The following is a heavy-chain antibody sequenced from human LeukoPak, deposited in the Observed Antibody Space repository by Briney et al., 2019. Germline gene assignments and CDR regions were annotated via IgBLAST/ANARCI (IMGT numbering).Heavy chain of an antibody. CDR1: GGSISSYY. D-gene: IGHD1-26*01. J-gene: IGHJ4*02. Sequence: SVTLSLTCTVSGGSISSYYWSWIRQPAGKGLEWIGRIYTSGSTNYNPSLKSRVTMSVDTSKNQFSLKLSSVTAADTAVYYCARSGDSGSYVDYWGQGTLVTVSS. CDR2: IYTSGST. V-gene: IGHV4-4*07. CDR3: ARSGDSGSYVDY.